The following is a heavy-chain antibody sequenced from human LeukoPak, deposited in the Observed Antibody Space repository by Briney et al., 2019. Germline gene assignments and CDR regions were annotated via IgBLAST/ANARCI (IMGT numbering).Heavy chain of an antibody. CDR3: ARVVVRGVYYMDV. J-gene: IGHJ6*03. V-gene: IGHV1-46*01. Sequence: ASVKVSCKASGYTFTTYHIHWVRQAPGQGLECMGIINPSSGGTTYAQKFQGRVTMTRDTSTSTLYMELSSLRSEDTAVYYCARVVVRGVYYMDVWGKGTTVTVSS. CDR2: INPSSGGT. D-gene: IGHD3-10*01. CDR1: GYTFTTYH.